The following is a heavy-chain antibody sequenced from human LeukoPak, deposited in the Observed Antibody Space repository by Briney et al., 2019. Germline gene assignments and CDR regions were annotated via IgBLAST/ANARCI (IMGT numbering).Heavy chain of an antibody. J-gene: IGHJ4*02. CDR3: AATRWDHSSGWYY. CDR2: ISTSASDI. V-gene: IGHV3-21*01. Sequence: GGSLRLSCAAAGLTFSKYSMNWVRQAPGKGLEWVSSISTSASDIYYADSVRGRFTIAKNNAKNSLSLPLTSPSAAATAVYSWAATRWDHSSGWYYWGQGTLVTASP. CDR1: GLTFSKYS. D-gene: IGHD6-19*01.